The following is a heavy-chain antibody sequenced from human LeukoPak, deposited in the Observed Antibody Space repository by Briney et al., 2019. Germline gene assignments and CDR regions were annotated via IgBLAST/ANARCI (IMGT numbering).Heavy chain of an antibody. CDR3: ARDYLKVVVAGTAPSAGHMDY. J-gene: IGHJ4*02. CDR1: GYTFTSYY. V-gene: IGHV1-46*01. CDR2: INPSGGST. D-gene: IGHD2-15*01. Sequence: GASVKASCKASGYTFTSYYMHWVRQAPGQGLEWMGIINPSGGSTSYAQKFQGRVAMTRDTSTSTVYMELSSLRSEDMAVYYCARDYLKVVVAGTAPSAGHMDYWGQGTLVTVSS.